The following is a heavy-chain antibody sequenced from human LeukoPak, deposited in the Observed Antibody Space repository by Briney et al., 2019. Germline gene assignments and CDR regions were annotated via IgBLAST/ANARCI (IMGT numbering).Heavy chain of an antibody. Sequence: PGGSLRLSCAASGFTFSSYGMHWVRQAPGKGLEWVAVIWYDGSNKYYADSVKGRFTISRDNSKNTLYLQMNSLRAEDTAVYYCARDAGLDAFDIWGQGTMVTVSS. CDR1: GFTFSSYG. CDR3: ARDAGLDAFDI. CDR2: IWYDGSNK. J-gene: IGHJ3*02. V-gene: IGHV3-33*01.